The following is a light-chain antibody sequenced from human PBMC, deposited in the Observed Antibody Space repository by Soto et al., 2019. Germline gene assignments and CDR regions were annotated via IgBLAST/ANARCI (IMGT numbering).Light chain of an antibody. Sequence: DIPMTQSPSSLSAPVGARVTITCQASQDISNYLNWYQQKPGKAPKLLIYDASNLETGVPSRFSGSGSGTDFTFTISSLQPEDIATYYCQQYDNLPLTFGGGTKVDIK. CDR2: DAS. V-gene: IGKV1-33*01. J-gene: IGKJ4*01. CDR3: QQYDNLPLT. CDR1: QDISNY.